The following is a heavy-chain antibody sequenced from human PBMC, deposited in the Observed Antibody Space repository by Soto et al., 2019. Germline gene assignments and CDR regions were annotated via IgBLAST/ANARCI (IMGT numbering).Heavy chain of an antibody. Sequence: SETLSLTCAVYGGSFSGYYLSWIRQPPGKGLEWIGEINHSGSTNYNPSLNSRVTISVDTSKNQFSLKLNSLTAADTAVYYCARGGCDCDFWSGYYPQGPLFDFWGQGTMVTVSS. CDR1: GGSFSGYY. V-gene: IGHV4-34*01. D-gene: IGHD3-3*01. CDR3: ARGGCDCDFWSGYYPQGPLFDF. J-gene: IGHJ4*02. CDR2: INHSGST.